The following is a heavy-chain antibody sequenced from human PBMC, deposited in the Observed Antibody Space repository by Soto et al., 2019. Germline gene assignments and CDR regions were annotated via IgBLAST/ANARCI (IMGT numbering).Heavy chain of an antibody. J-gene: IGHJ6*03. D-gene: IGHD3-3*01. CDR3: ARAQNITFWSGYYWGFDYYYYYYMDV. CDR1: GFTFSSYS. Sequence: GGSLRLSCAASGFTFSSYSMNWVRQAPGKGLEWVSYISSSSSTIYYADSVKGRFTISRDNAKNSLYLQMNSLRAEDTAVYYCARAQNITFWSGYYWGFDYYYYYYMDVWGKGTTVTVSS. V-gene: IGHV3-48*01. CDR2: ISSSSSTI.